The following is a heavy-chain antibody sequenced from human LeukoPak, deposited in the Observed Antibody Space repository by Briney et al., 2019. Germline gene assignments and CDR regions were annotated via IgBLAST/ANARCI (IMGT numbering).Heavy chain of an antibody. V-gene: IGHV4-39*01. Sequence: SETLSLTCTVSGVSISSDSYYWAWIRQPPGKGLEWIASIYYSGSTYYNPSLKSRVTISVDTSRNQFSLKLSSVTAADTAVYYCASLAVAGLSEGYWGQGTLVIVSS. J-gene: IGHJ4*02. CDR1: GVSISSDSYY. CDR2: IYYSGST. D-gene: IGHD6-19*01. CDR3: ASLAVAGLSEGY.